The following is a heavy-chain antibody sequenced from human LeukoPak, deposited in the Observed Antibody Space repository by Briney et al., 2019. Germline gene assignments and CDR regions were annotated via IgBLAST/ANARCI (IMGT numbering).Heavy chain of an antibody. CDR1: GFTFSSYG. CDR2: IRYDGTNK. J-gene: IGHJ3*02. CDR3: AKDLGTRSVHDGFDI. V-gene: IGHV3-30*02. D-gene: IGHD1-1*01. Sequence: AGGSLRLSCAASGFTFSSYGMHWVRQAPGGGLEWVAFIRYDGTNKYYTDSVKGRFTISRDNSKKTLYLQMNSLRAEDTAVYYCAKDLGTRSVHDGFDIWGQGTMVTVSS.